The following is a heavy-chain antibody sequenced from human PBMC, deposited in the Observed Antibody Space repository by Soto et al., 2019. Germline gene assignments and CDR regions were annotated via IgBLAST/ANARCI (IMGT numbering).Heavy chain of an antibody. CDR1: GGSISSYY. CDR2: ISTTETT. V-gene: IGHV4-4*07. Sequence: SETLSLTCTVSGGSISSYYWSWIRQPAGKGLEWIGCISTTETTNYNPSLKSRVSMSLDTSKSQVSLKLSSVTAADAAVYYCAGNIAAAGRRYYGMDVWGQGTTVTVS. CDR3: AGNIAAAGRRYYGMDV. D-gene: IGHD6-13*01. J-gene: IGHJ6*02.